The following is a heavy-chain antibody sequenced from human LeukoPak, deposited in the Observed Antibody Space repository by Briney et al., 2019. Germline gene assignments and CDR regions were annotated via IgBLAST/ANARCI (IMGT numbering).Heavy chain of an antibody. J-gene: IGHJ4*02. CDR3: AREGYYGSGSPPSLYFDY. D-gene: IGHD3-10*01. Sequence: GGSLRLSCAASGFTFRNYVIHWVRQAPGKGLEWVAVTSSDLNVKLYADSMKGRFTISRDNSRSTLYLQMNSLRPEDTAIYYCAREGYYGSGSPPSLYFDYWGQGTLVTVSS. CDR1: GFTFRNYV. V-gene: IGHV3-30-3*01. CDR2: TSSDLNVK.